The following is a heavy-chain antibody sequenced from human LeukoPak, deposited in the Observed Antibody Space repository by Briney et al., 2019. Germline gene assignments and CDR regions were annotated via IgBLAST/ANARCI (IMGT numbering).Heavy chain of an antibody. J-gene: IGHJ5*02. CDR3: ARDGGLGYNWFDP. Sequence: SLKLSCKASGGTFSSSAISWVRQSPGQGLEWRGGIIPIFGTANYAQKFQGRVTITADKSTSTAYMELSSLRSEDTAVYYCARDGGLGYNWFDPWGQGTLVTVSS. V-gene: IGHV1-69*06. D-gene: IGHD3/OR15-3a*01. CDR1: GGTFSSSA. CDR2: IIPIFGTA.